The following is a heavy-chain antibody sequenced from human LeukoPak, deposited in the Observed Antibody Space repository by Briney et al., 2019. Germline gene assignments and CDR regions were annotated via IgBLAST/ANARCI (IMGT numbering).Heavy chain of an antibody. V-gene: IGHV4-39*01. CDR2: INHSGST. J-gene: IGHJ4*02. D-gene: IGHD3-16*01. Sequence: TSETLSLTCTVSGGSISSSSYYWGWIRQPPGKGLEWIGEINHSGSTNYNPSLKSRVTISVDTSKNQFSLKLSSVTAADTAVYYCARGLSFGYWGQGTLVTVSS. CDR1: GGSISSSSYY. CDR3: ARGLSFGY.